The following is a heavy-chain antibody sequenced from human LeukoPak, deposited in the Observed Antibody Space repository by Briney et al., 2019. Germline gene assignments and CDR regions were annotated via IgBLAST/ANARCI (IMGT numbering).Heavy chain of an antibody. CDR2: IKQDGSEK. D-gene: IGHD5-24*01. CDR1: GFTFSSYW. Sequence: PGGSLRLSCAASGFTFSSYWMSWVRQAPGEGLGWVANIKQDGSEKYYVDSLKGRFTISRDNAKNSLYRQMNSLRPDDTALYYCARNLVEMPPIGDYWRQGTLVTVSP. V-gene: IGHV3-7*01. J-gene: IGHJ4*02. CDR3: ARNLVEMPPIGDY.